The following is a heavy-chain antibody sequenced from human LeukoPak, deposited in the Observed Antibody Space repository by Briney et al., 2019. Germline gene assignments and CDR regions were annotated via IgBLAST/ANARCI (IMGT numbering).Heavy chain of an antibody. J-gene: IGHJ4*02. D-gene: IGHD3-9*01. CDR1: GFTFSSYA. CDR3: AKGAGNFDWSYHDY. CDR2: ISSNGGST. V-gene: IGHV3-64*04. Sequence: PGGSLRLSCSASGFTFSSYAMHWVRQAPGKGLEYVSPISSNGGSTYYADSVKGRFTISRDNSKNTLYLQLNSLRAEDTAVYYCAKGAGNFDWSYHDYWGQGTLVTVSS.